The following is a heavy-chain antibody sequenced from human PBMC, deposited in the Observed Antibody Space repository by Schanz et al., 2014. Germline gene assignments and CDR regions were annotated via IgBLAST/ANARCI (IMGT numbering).Heavy chain of an antibody. CDR1: GFSIRNHD. CDR3: ARGTDWNLHY. J-gene: IGHJ4*02. D-gene: IGHD1-1*01. CDR2: IGTAGDT. Sequence: EVQLVESGGGLVQPGGSLRLSCAASGFSIRNHDMHWVRQATGAGLEWVSAIGTAGDTFYLDSVKGRFTVSRDSGQNSLYLQMNSLRAGDTAVYYCARGTDWNLHYWGQGALVTGSS. V-gene: IGHV3-13*04.